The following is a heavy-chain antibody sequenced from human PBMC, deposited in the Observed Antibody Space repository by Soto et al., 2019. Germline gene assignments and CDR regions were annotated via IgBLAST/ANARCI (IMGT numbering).Heavy chain of an antibody. V-gene: IGHV4-39*07. Sequence: SETLSLTCTVSGGSISSSSYYWGWIRQPPGKGLEWIGEINHSGSTNYNPSLKSRVTISVDTSKNQFSLKLSSVTAADTAVYYCARFVRFLEWLLYFDYCAQGTLVPVSS. D-gene: IGHD3-3*01. CDR2: INHSGST. J-gene: IGHJ4*02. CDR3: ARFVRFLEWLLYFDY. CDR1: GGSISSSSYY.